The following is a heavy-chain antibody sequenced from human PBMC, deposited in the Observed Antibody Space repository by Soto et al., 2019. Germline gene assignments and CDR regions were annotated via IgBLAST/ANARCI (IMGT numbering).Heavy chain of an antibody. V-gene: IGHV4-59*01. Sequence: SETLSLTCTVSGGSISSYYWSWIRQPPGKGLEWIGYIYYSGSTNYNPTLKSRVTISVDTSKNQFSLKLSSVTAADTAVYYCARAVIAADADGTQNWFDPWGQGTLVTVSS. CDR2: IYYSGST. CDR3: ARAVIAADADGTQNWFDP. D-gene: IGHD6-13*01. CDR1: GGSISSYY. J-gene: IGHJ5*02.